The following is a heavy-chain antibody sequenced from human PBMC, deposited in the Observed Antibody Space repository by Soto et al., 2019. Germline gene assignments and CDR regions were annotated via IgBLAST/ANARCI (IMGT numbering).Heavy chain of an antibody. CDR2: INPSGGST. D-gene: IGHD1-1*01. J-gene: IGHJ4*02. Sequence: QVQLVQSGAEVKKPGASVKVSCKASGYTFTSYYFHWVRQAPGQGLEWVGLINPSGGSTTYAGKFQGRVTMTRDTSTSTVYMELSSLRSEDTAVYFCARSNWNDVSYFHYWGQGTLVTVSS. V-gene: IGHV1-46*03. CDR3: ARSNWNDVSYFHY. CDR1: GYTFTSYY.